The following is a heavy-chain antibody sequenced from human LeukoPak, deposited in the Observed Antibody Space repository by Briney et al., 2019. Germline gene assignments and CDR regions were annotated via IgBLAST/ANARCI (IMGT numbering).Heavy chain of an antibody. CDR2: IYYSGGT. CDR1: GGSISRSSYY. Sequence: PSETLSLTCNVSGGSISRSSYYWSWIRQPPGKGLEWIGSIYYSGGTYSNPSLKSRVTISVDTSKNQFSLNLTSVTAADTALYYCVSCGYNYDSDYWGQGTLVAVSS. CDR3: VSCGYNYDSDY. V-gene: IGHV4-39*01. D-gene: IGHD5-18*01. J-gene: IGHJ4*02.